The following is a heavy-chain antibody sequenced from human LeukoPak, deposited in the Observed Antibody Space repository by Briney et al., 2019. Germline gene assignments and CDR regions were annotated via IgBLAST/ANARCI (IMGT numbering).Heavy chain of an antibody. CDR1: GFTVSDNY. CDR2: ISISGENT. CDR3: ARLISTSSSRFSDY. D-gene: IGHD6-6*01. J-gene: IGHJ4*02. Sequence: GGSLRLSCAASGFTVSDNYMTWVRQAPGKGLEWVSAISISGENTYYADSVKGRFTISRDTSRNTLYLQMHSLRAEDTAVYYCARLISTSSSRFSDYWGQGTLVTVSS. V-gene: IGHV3-23*01.